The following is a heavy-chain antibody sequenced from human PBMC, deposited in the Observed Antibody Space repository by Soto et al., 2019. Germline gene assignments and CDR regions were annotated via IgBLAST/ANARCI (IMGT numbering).Heavy chain of an antibody. CDR2: ISSSSSYI. CDR3: ARGRLMVVAGRCYYMDV. V-gene: IGHV3-21*01. CDR1: GFTFSSYS. Sequence: GGSLRLSCAASGFTFSSYSMNWVRQAPGKGLEWVSSISSSSSYIYYADSVKGRFTISRDNAKNSLYLQMNSLRAEDTAVYYCARGRLMVVAGRCYYMDVWGKGTTVTVSS. D-gene: IGHD2-15*01. J-gene: IGHJ6*03.